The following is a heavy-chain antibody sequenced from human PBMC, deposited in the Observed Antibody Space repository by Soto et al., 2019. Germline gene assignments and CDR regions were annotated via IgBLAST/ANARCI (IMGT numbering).Heavy chain of an antibody. CDR1: GFTFSSYW. D-gene: IGHD3-22*01. CDR3: ARGRAHYYYDSSGYAFDI. CDR2: IKQDGSEK. Sequence: GGSLRLSCAASGFTFSSYWMSWVRQAPGKGLEWVANIKQDGSEKYYVDSVKGRFTISRDNAKNSLYLQRNSLRAEDTAVYYCARGRAHYYYDSSGYAFDIWGQGTMVTVSS. V-gene: IGHV3-7*03. J-gene: IGHJ3*02.